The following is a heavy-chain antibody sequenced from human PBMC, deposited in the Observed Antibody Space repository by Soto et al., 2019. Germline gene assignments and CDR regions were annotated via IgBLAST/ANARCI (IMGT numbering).Heavy chain of an antibody. J-gene: IGHJ3*02. CDR2: ISSSSSYI. Sequence: PGGSLRLSCAAPGFTFSSYSMNWVRQAPGKGLEWVSSISSSSSYIYYADSVKGRFTISRDNAKNSLYLRMNSLRAEDTAVYYCARADVEYHDAFDIWGQGTMVTVSS. V-gene: IGHV3-21*01. CDR3: ARADVEYHDAFDI. D-gene: IGHD2-15*01. CDR1: GFTFSSYS.